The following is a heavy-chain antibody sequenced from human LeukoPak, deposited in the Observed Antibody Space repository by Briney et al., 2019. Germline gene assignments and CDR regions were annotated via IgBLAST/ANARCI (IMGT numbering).Heavy chain of an antibody. J-gene: IGHJ4*02. V-gene: IGHV4-39*07. CDR3: ARSYGSGSYPNDS. Sequence: PSETLSLTCTVSGGSISSSSYYWGWIRQPPGKGLEWIGNIYYSGSSYYSPSLKSRVTISVDTSKNQFSLKLSSVTAVDTAVYYCARSYGSGSYPNDSWGQGTLVTVSS. CDR1: GGSISSSSYY. D-gene: IGHD3-10*01. CDR2: IYYSGSS.